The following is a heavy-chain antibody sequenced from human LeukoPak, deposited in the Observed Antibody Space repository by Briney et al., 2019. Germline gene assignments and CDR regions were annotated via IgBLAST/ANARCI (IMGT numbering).Heavy chain of an antibody. CDR3: ARSGLDYGDYFVFDY. CDR2: INPNSGGT. Sequence: GASVKVSCKASGYTFTGYYMNWVRQAPGQGLEWMGRINPNSGGTNYAQKFQGSVTMTRDTSISTAYMELNRLRSVDTAVYYCARSGLDYGDYFVFDYWGQGILVTVSS. V-gene: IGHV1-2*06. J-gene: IGHJ4*02. D-gene: IGHD4-17*01. CDR1: GYTFTGYY.